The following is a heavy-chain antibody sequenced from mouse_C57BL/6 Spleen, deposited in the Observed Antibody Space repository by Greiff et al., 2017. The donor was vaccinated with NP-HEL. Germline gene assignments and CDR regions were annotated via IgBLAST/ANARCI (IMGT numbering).Heavy chain of an antibody. CDR1: GYAFSSSW. Sequence: VQLQQSGPELVKPGASVKISCKASGYAFSSSWMNWVKQRPGKGLEWIGRIYPGDGDTNYNGKFKGKATLTADKSSSTAYMQLSSLTSEDSAVYFCARVARVYYFDYWGQGTTLTVSS. J-gene: IGHJ2*01. V-gene: IGHV1-82*01. D-gene: IGHD1-1*01. CDR3: ARVARVYYFDY. CDR2: IYPGDGDT.